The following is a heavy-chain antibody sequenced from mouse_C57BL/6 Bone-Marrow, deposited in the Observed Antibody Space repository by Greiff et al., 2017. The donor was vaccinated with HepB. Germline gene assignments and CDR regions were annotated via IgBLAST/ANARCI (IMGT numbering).Heavy chain of an antibody. CDR1: GFTFSDYG. J-gene: IGHJ2*01. CDR3: SRPPIYYGYPDY. CDR2: ISSGSSTI. V-gene: IGHV5-17*01. Sequence: EVKVVESGGGLVKPGGSLKLSCAASGFTFSDYGMHWVRQAPEKGLEWVAYISSGSSTIYYADTVKGRSTISRDYAKNTLFLQMNILRSEATAMYYCSRPPIYYGYPDYWGQGTTLTVSS. D-gene: IGHD2-2*01.